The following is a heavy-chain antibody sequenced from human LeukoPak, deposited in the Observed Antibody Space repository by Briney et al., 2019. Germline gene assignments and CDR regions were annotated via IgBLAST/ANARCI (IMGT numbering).Heavy chain of an antibody. CDR3: ATGFGSVYSSSWGGFDY. CDR2: FDPEDGET. Sequence: ASVNVSCKVSGYTLTELSMHWVRQAPGKGLEWMGGFDPEDGETIYAQKFQGRVTMTEDTSTDTAYMELSSLRSEDTAVYYCATGFGSVYSSSWGGFDYWGQGTLVTVSS. D-gene: IGHD6-13*01. J-gene: IGHJ4*02. V-gene: IGHV1-24*01. CDR1: GYTLTELS.